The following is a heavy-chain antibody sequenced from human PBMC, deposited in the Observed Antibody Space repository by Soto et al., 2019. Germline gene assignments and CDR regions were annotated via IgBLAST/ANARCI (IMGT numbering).Heavy chain of an antibody. Sequence: QVQLVESGGGVVQPGRSLRLSCAASGFTFSSYGMHWVRQAPGKGLEWVAVISYDGSNKYYADSVKGRFTISRDNSKNTLYLQMHSLRAEDTDVYYCAKDLMGSVWSGSGMDVWCQGTTVTVSS. J-gene: IGHJ6*02. CDR1: GFTFSSYG. CDR2: ISYDGSNK. D-gene: IGHD6-19*01. V-gene: IGHV3-30*18. CDR3: AKDLMGSVWSGSGMDV.